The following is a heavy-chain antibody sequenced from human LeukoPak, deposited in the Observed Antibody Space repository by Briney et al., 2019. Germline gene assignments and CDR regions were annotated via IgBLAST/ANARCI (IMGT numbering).Heavy chain of an antibody. J-gene: IGHJ4*02. CDR2: INKEGSEK. V-gene: IGHV3-7*03. D-gene: IGHD2-2*01. CDR1: GLSLSDYW. Sequence: GGSLRLSCAASGLSLSDYWMTWVRQAPGKGLEWVANINKEGSEKYYVDSVKGRFTVSRDNAQNSLFLQINSLRADDTAVYYCARGKSRLVDSFDCWGQGTLVTVSS. CDR3: ARGKSRLVDSFDC.